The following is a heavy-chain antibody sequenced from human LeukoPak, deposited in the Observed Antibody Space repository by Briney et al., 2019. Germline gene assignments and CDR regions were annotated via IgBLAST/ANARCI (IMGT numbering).Heavy chain of an antibody. CDR3: ARDASDYYDSSGSPSFDI. Sequence: SETLSLTCTVSGYSISSGYYWGWIRQPPGKGLEWIGSIYHSGSTYYNPSLKSRATISVDTSKNQFSLKLSSVTAADTAVYYCARDASDYYDSSGSPSFDIWGQGTMVTVSS. D-gene: IGHD3-22*01. J-gene: IGHJ3*02. CDR1: GYSISSGYY. CDR2: IYHSGST. V-gene: IGHV4-38-2*02.